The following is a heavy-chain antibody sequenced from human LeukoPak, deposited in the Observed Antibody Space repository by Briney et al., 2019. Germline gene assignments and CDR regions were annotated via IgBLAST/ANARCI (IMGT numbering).Heavy chain of an antibody. J-gene: IGHJ4*02. V-gene: IGHV4-39*07. Sequence: SETLSLTCTVSGGSISSSSYYWGWIRQPPGKGLEWIGSIYYSGSTYYNPSLKSRVTISVDTSKNQFSLKLSSVTAADTAVYYCARLPSNGMLDYWGQGTLVTVSS. CDR1: GGSISSSSYY. CDR2: IYYSGST. D-gene: IGHD2-8*01. CDR3: ARLPSNGMLDY.